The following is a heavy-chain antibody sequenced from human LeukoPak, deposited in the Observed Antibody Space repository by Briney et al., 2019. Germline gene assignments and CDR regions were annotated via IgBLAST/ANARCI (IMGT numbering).Heavy chain of an antibody. Sequence: SETLSLTCAVYGGSFSGYYWSWIRQPPGKGLEWIGEINHSGSTNYNPSLKSRVTISVDTSKNQFSLKLSSVTAADTAVYYCARLGSVVVAIADAFDVWGQGTMVTVSS. J-gene: IGHJ3*01. V-gene: IGHV4-34*01. CDR3: ARLGSVVVAIADAFDV. CDR1: GGSFSGYY. D-gene: IGHD2-15*01. CDR2: INHSGST.